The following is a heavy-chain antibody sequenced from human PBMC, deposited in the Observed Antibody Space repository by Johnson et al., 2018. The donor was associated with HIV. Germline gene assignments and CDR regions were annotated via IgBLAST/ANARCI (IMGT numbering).Heavy chain of an antibody. J-gene: IGHJ3*02. CDR2: INWNGGSI. CDR1: GFIFDDHG. V-gene: IGHV3-20*04. Sequence: LVESGGGVVRPGGSLRLSCAASGFIFDDHGMTWVRQAPGKGLEWVSGINWNGGSIGYADSVTGRFTISRDNAKNSLYLQMNSLRAEDTAVYYCAKDHPVVAERTGAFDIWGQGTMVTVSS. D-gene: IGHD2-15*01. CDR3: AKDHPVVAERTGAFDI.